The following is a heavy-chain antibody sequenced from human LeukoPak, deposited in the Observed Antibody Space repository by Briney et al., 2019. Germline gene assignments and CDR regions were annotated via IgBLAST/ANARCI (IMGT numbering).Heavy chain of an antibody. V-gene: IGHV4-59*12. Sequence: PSETLSLTCTVSGGSISSYYWSWIRHAPGKGLEWIGYVYYTGSTNYNPSLKSRVTISVDTSKNQFSLELSSVTAADTAVYYCAGERCGDTTCYFDYWGQGTLVTVSS. D-gene: IGHD2-21*01. CDR3: AGERCGDTTCYFDY. J-gene: IGHJ4*02. CDR2: VYYTGST. CDR1: GGSISSYY.